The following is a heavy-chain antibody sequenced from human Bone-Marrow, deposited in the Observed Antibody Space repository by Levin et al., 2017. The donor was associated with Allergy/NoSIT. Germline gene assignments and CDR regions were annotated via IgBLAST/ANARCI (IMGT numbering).Heavy chain of an antibody. J-gene: IGHJ4*02. D-gene: IGHD1-26*01. CDR2: IYYNGNP. CDR1: GASMNSHY. Sequence: SETLSLTCTVSGASMNSHYWSWIRQPPGKGLEWIGYIYYNGNPSYNPSLKSRVTISVDTSKNQFSLNMNSVTAADTALYYCARDKSGTYFSFEDWGQGTLVTVSS. V-gene: IGHV4-59*11. CDR3: ARDKSGTYFSFED.